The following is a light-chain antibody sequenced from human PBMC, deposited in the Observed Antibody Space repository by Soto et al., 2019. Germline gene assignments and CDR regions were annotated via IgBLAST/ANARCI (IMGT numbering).Light chain of an antibody. CDR2: TAS. CDR3: HQSYSSLVYT. J-gene: IGKJ2*01. V-gene: IGKV1-39*01. CDR1: QSISSY. Sequence: DIQMTQSPSSLSASVGDGVTITCRASQSISSYLNWYQQKPGKAPKLLIYTASSLESGVPSRFSGSGSGTDFTLTISSLQPEDFATYYCHQSYSSLVYTFGQGTKVEIK.